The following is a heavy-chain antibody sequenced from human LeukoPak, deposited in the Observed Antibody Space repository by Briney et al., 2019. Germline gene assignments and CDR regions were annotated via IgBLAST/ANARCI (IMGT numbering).Heavy chain of an antibody. J-gene: IGHJ4*02. CDR3: AKSTHPDSFDY. V-gene: IGHV3-48*01. CDR2: ISSSSSTI. CDR1: GFTFSSYS. D-gene: IGHD3-3*01. Sequence: GGSLRLSCAASGFTFSSYSMNWVRQAPGKGLEWVSYISSSSSTIYYADSVKGRFTISRDNAKNSLYLQMNSLRAEDTAVYYCAKSTHPDSFDYWGQGTLVTVSS.